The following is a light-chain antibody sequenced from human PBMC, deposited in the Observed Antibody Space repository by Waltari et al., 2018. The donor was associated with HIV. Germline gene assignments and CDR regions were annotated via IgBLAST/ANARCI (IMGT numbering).Light chain of an antibody. J-gene: IGKJ4*01. Sequence: DIVMTQSPDSLAVSLGERATINCKSSQTVLHSSNSKNYLAWYQQRPGQPPKLLIYWASTRESGVPDRFSGGGSGTDFTLTISSLQAEDVAVYYCQQYYTTPLTFGGGTKVEIK. V-gene: IGKV4-1*01. CDR3: QQYYTTPLT. CDR1: QTVLHSSNSKNY. CDR2: WAS.